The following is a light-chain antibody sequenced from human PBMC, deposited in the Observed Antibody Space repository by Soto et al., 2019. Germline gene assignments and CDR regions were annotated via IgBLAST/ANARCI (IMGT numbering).Light chain of an antibody. J-gene: IGKJ5*01. V-gene: IGKV3-20*01. Sequence: EIVLTQSPATLSLSPVERATLSCRASQSVSSYLAWDQQKPGQAPRLLIYGASSRATGISDRFSGTGSETDFTLTISRLEPEDFAVYYCQQYDNSPITFGQGTRLEI. CDR1: QSVSSY. CDR2: GAS. CDR3: QQYDNSPIT.